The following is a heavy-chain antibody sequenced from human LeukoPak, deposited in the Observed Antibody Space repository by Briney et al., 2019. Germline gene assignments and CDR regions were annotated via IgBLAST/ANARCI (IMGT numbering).Heavy chain of an antibody. CDR1: GGSISSYY. CDR3: ARVRGDSSGWYKGYRYFDL. J-gene: IGHJ2*01. V-gene: IGHV4-59*01. D-gene: IGHD6-19*01. Sequence: SETLSLTCTVSGGSISSYYWSWIRQPPGKGLEWIGYIYYSGSTNYNPSLKSRVTISVDTSKNQFSLKLSSVTAADTAVYYCARVRGDSSGWYKGYRYFDLWGRGTLVTVSS. CDR2: IYYSGST.